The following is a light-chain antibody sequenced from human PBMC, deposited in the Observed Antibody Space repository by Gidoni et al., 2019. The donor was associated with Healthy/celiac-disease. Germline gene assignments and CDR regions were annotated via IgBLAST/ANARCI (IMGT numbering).Light chain of an antibody. CDR2: QDS. CDR1: KLGDKY. Sequence: SYQLTQPPSLSVSPGQTASITCSGDKLGDKYACWYQQKPGQSLVLVIYQDSKRPPGIPELFSGSNSGNTATLTISGTQAMDEADYYCQAWDSSTARVVFGGGTKLTVL. CDR3: QAWDSSTARVV. J-gene: IGLJ2*01. V-gene: IGLV3-1*01.